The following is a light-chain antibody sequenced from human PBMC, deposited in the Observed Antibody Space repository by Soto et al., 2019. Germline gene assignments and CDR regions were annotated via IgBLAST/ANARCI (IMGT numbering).Light chain of an antibody. CDR1: SSDIGSYNF. CDR2: EVS. Sequence: QSALTQPASVSGSPGQSITISCTGTSSDIGSYNFVSWYQHHPGKAPKLLIYEVSYRPSGISDRFSGSKSANTASLTISGPPAEDEVDYFCSSYQSTTPPPPLVFGSGTKLTVL. CDR3: SSYQSTTPPPPLV. V-gene: IGLV2-14*01. J-gene: IGLJ1*01.